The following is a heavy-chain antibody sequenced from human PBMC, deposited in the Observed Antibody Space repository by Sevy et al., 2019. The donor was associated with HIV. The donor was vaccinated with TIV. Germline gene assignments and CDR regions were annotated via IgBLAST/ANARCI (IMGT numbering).Heavy chain of an antibody. CDR3: TKSTRPYCGGDCYSYFDS. J-gene: IGHJ4*02. D-gene: IGHD2-21*02. V-gene: IGHV3-30*04. CDR2: ISFDGSDK. Sequence: GGSLRLSCAASGFTFYSYAMHWVRQAPGKGLEWVAVISFDGSDKYYADSVKGRFTISRDNSKNTVFLQMNSLGAEDTAVYHCTKSTRPYCGGDCYSYFDSWGQGALVTVSS. CDR1: GFTFYSYA.